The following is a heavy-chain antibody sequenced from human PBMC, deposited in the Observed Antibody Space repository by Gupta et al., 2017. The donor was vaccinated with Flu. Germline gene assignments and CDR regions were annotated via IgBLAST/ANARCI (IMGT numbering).Heavy chain of an antibody. V-gene: IGHV3-23*01. D-gene: IGHD1-26*01. CDR1: AFTFRDSA. J-gene: IGHJ4*02. CDR3: ARYSGSYPHSPNFEH. CDR2: ISGSGGST. Sequence: EVQLLESGGSLVQPGGSLRLSCAASAFTFRDSAMTWVRQAPGKGLEWVSGISGSGGSTYYADSVKGRFTISRDNPKNMLYLQMNSLRAEDTAVYYCARYSGSYPHSPNFEHWGQGTLVTVSS.